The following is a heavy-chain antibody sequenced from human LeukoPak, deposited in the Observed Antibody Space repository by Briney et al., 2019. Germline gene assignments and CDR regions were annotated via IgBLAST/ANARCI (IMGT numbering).Heavy chain of an antibody. D-gene: IGHD4-17*01. CDR1: GFTFSSYG. Sequence: GRSLRLSCAASGFTFSSYGMHWVRQAPGKGLEWVAVISYDGSNIYYADSVKGRFTISRDNSKNTLYLQMNSLRAEDTAVYYCAKSWYGDYYYYGMDVWGQGTTVTVSS. J-gene: IGHJ6*02. CDR2: ISYDGSNI. CDR3: AKSWYGDYYYYGMDV. V-gene: IGHV3-30*18.